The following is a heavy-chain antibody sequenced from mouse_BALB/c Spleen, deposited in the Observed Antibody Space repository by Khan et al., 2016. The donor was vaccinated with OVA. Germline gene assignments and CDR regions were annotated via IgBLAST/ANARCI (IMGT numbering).Heavy chain of an antibody. V-gene: IGHV5-6-3*01. CDR1: GFTFSSYG. CDR3: ARMARTIN. J-gene: IGHJ2*01. D-gene: IGHD1-2*01. Sequence: EVELVESGGGLVQPGGSLKLSCAASGFTFSSYGMSWVRRTPDKRLELVATINSNGGSTYYPDSVKGRFTISRDTAKNTLYLQMSSLKSEDTAMYYCARMARTINWGQGTTLTVSS. CDR2: INSNGGST.